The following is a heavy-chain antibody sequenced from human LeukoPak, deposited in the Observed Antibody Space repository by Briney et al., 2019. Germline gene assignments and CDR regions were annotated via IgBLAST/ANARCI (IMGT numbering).Heavy chain of an antibody. V-gene: IGHV1-18*01. CDR2: ISAYNGNT. J-gene: IGHJ4*02. CDR3: ARDLRYKQLVRGGY. CDR1: GYTFTSYG. Sequence: ASVKVSCKASGYTFTSYGISWVRQAPGQGLEWMGWISAYNGNTNYAQKLQGRVTMTTDTSTSTAYMELRSLRSDDTAVYYCARDLRYKQLVRGGYWGQGTLVTVSS. D-gene: IGHD6-6*01.